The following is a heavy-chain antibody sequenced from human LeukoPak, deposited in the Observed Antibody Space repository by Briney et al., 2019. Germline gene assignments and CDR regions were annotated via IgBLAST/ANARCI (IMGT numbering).Heavy chain of an antibody. D-gene: IGHD3-22*01. CDR2: ISYDGSNK. CDR3: ANYDSSGLIDY. CDR1: EFTFSSYG. Sequence: GRSLRLSCAGSEFTFSSYGMHWVRQAPGKGLEWVAVISYDGSNKYYADSVKGRFTISRDNSKNTLYLQMNSLRAEDTAVYYCANYDSSGLIDYWGQGTLVTVSS. J-gene: IGHJ4*02. V-gene: IGHV3-30*18.